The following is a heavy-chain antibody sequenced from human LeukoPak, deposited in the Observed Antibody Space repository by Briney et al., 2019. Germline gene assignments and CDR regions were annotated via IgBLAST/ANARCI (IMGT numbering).Heavy chain of an antibody. J-gene: IGHJ4*02. V-gene: IGHV3-21*01. CDR3: ARVGLNYYGSGSYPHY. CDR1: GFTFSSYS. Sequence: GGSLRLSCAASGFTFSSYSMIWVRQAPGKGLEWVSSISSSSSYIYYADSVKGRFTISRDNAKNSLYLQMTSLRAEDTAVYYCARVGLNYYGSGSYPHYWGQGTLVTVSS. D-gene: IGHD3-10*01. CDR2: ISSSSSYI.